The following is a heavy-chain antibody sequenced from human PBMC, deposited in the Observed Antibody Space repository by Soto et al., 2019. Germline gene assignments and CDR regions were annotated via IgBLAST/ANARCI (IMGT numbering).Heavy chain of an antibody. V-gene: IGHV1-18*01. Sequence: QVQLVQSGGEVKAPGASVKVSCKASGYTFTSYGFNWVRQAPGQGLEWMGWISADNVHTNYAQKFQGRVTMTTDTFTSTAYLELRSLRSDDTAVYYCARVGYCSGYSCHYMDVWGRGTMVTVSS. CDR3: ARVGYCSGYSCHYMDV. CDR2: ISADNVHT. D-gene: IGHD2-2*01. J-gene: IGHJ6*03. CDR1: GYTFTSYG.